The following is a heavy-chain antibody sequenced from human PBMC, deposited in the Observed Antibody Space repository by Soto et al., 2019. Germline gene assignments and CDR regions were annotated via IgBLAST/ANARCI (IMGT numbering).Heavy chain of an antibody. V-gene: IGHV1-18*04. CDR1: GYTFTSYG. CDR2: ISAYNGNT. Sequence: QVQLVQSGAEVKKPGASVKVSCKASGYTFTSYGISWVRQAPGQGLEWMGWISAYNGNTNYAQKLPGRVTMTTDTSTSTAYMALRSLRSGDTAVYYCARVRKYYYYGMDVWGQGTTVTVSS. J-gene: IGHJ6*02. CDR3: ARVRKYYYYGMDV.